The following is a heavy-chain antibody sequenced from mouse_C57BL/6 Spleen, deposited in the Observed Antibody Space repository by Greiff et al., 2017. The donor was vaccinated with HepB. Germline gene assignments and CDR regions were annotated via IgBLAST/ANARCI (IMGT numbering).Heavy chain of an antibody. D-gene: IGHD2-5*01. J-gene: IGHJ2*01. V-gene: IGHV7-3*01. Sequence: EVQLVESGGGLVQPGGSLSLSCAASGFTFTDYYMSWVRQPPGKALEWLGFIRNKANGYTTEYSASVKGRFTISRDNSQSILYLQMNALRAEDSATYYCARSYSNFPFDDWGQGTTLTVSS. CDR3: ARSYSNFPFDD. CDR2: IRNKANGYTT. CDR1: GFTFTDYY.